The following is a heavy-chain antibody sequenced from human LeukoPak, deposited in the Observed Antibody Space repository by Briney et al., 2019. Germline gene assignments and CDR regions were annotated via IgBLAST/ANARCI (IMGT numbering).Heavy chain of an antibody. Sequence: PGGTLRLSCAASGFTFSSYGMSWVRQAPGKGLEWVSAISGSGGSTYYADSVKGRFTISRDNSKNTLYLQMNSLRAEDTAVYYCAKDGYDYYDILTGYYPFDYWGQGTLVTVSS. CDR1: GFTFSSYG. CDR2: ISGSGGST. J-gene: IGHJ4*02. CDR3: AKDGYDYYDILTGYYPFDY. V-gene: IGHV3-23*01. D-gene: IGHD3-9*01.